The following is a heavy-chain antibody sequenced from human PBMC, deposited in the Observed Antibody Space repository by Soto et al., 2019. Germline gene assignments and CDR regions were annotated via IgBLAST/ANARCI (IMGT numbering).Heavy chain of an antibody. Sequence: GASVKVSCKASGYTFTSFYIHWVRQAPGQGLEWMGIINPSGGSTTYAQKFQGRVTMTRDTSTSTVYMQLSSLRSEDTAVYYCAREGVRGMDVWGQGTTVTVSS. V-gene: IGHV1-46*01. J-gene: IGHJ6*02. CDR2: INPSGGST. CDR3: AREGVRGMDV. D-gene: IGHD3-16*01. CDR1: GYTFTSFY.